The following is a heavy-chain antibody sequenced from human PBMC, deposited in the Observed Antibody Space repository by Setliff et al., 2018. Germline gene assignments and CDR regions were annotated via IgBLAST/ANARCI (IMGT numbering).Heavy chain of an antibody. V-gene: IGHV3-33*03. D-gene: IGHD2-15*01. CDR2: IWFDGGNE. CDR3: AKDQGTGYCSGGSCYLFEH. Sequence: GGSLRLSCAASGFTFRNYGMHWVRQAPGKGPEWVAVIWFDGGNEFYADSVRGRFTISRDNSKNMLYLQMDSLRVEDTAVYYCAKDQGTGYCSGGSCYLFEHWGQGVQVTVSA. CDR1: GFTFRNYG. J-gene: IGHJ4*02.